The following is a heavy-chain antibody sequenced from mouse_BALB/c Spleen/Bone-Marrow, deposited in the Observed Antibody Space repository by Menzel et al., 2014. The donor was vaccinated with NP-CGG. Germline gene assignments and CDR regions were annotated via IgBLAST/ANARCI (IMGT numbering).Heavy chain of an antibody. CDR3: TRSTMITYFDY. V-gene: IGHV1S81*02. CDR1: GYTFTSYY. D-gene: IGHD2-4*01. Sequence: QVQLQQSGAELVKPGASVKLSCKASGYTFTSYYMYWVKQRPGQGLEWIGEINPSNGGTNFNEKFKSKATLTVDKSSSTADMPLSSLTSEDSAVYYCTRSTMITYFDYWGQGTTLTVSS. J-gene: IGHJ2*01. CDR2: INPSNGGT.